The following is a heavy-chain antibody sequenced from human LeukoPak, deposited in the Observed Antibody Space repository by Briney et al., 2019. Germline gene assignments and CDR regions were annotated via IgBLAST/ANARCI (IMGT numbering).Heavy chain of an antibody. J-gene: IGHJ5*02. V-gene: IGHV1-69*02. Sequence: SVKLSCKVSGFTFSSCTISGLRRHPARGLVERSRNIPLLGIALYTQKLQGRVTMSADKSTNTVYMELSSGRSEDTAVYYCARGVEYYDCWRGYPNIPYYNWFDPWGQGTLVTVSS. CDR3: ARGVEYYDCWRGYPNIPYYNWFDP. CDR2: NIPLLGIA. D-gene: IGHD3-3*01. CDR1: GFTFSSCT.